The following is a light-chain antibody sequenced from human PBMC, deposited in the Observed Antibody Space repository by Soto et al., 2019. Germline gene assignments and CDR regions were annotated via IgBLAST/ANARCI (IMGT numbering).Light chain of an antibody. Sequence: QSVLTQPPSASGTPGQRVTISCSGRGSNIGSNAVNWYQHLPGTASKLLIYSDNQRPSGVPDRFSGSKSGTSGSLAISGLQSEDEADYYCAVWDDSLDGLVFGTGTKVTVL. V-gene: IGLV1-44*01. CDR1: GSNIGSNA. CDR3: AVWDDSLDGLV. CDR2: SDN. J-gene: IGLJ1*01.